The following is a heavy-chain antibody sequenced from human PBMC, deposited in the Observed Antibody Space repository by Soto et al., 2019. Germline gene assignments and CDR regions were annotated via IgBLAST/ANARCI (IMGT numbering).Heavy chain of an antibody. CDR1: GFTFTTYT. CDR3: AKDGSYSSSWPYYVDH. D-gene: IGHD6-13*01. CDR2: ISGSGGHT. Sequence: EVQLLESGGGLVQPGGSLRLSCAASGFTFTTYTMSWLRQAPGKGLEWVSSISGSGGHTYYADSVKGRIIVSRDNSKNTLYLQMNSLRAEDTAVYYCAKDGSYSSSWPYYVDHWGQGTLVTVSS. V-gene: IGHV3-23*01. J-gene: IGHJ4*02.